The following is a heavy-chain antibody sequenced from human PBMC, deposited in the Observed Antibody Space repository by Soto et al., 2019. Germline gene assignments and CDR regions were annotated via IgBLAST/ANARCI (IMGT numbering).Heavy chain of an antibody. CDR1: GFTFRNYW. CDR3: GSVFKY. J-gene: IGHJ4*01. Sequence: GGSLRLSCAASGFTFRNYWMHWVRQVPGRGLVWVSRIDHEGIGTSYADSVKGRFTISRDNAKNMVYLEMNSLRAEDTAVYYCGSVFKYWGHGTLVTVSS. V-gene: IGHV3-74*01. CDR2: IDHEGIGT.